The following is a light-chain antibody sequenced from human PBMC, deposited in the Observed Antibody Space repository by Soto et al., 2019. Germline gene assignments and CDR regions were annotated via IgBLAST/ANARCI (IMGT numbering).Light chain of an antibody. CDR1: QSVRGSS. CDR3: QQYGALPVP. J-gene: IGKJ3*01. Sequence: EVVLTQSPGPLSLSPGEGATLSCRASQSVRGSSLAWYQQKPGQAPRLLIYSVSSRATGIPDRFSGSGSGTDFTLTISRLEPEDFAVYYCQQYGALPVPFGPGITVDIK. V-gene: IGKV3-20*01. CDR2: SVS.